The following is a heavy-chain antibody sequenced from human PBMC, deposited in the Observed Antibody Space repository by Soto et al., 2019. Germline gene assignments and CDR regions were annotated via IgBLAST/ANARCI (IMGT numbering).Heavy chain of an antibody. J-gene: IGHJ4*02. Sequence: QVQLVQSGAEVKKPGASVKVSCKASGYTFTSYGISWVRQAPGQGLEWMGWISAYNGNTNYAQKLQGRVTMTTDTSTSTTNMELRSLRSDDTAVYYWARGTLNYGGRGWHLDYWGQGTLVTVSS. CDR2: ISAYNGNT. D-gene: IGHD4-17*01. CDR1: GYTFTSYG. V-gene: IGHV1-18*01. CDR3: ARGTLNYGGRGWHLDY.